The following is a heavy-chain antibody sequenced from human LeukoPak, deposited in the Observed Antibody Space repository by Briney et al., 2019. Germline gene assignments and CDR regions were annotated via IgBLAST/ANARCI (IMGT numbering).Heavy chain of an antibody. CDR1: GFTFDDYA. CDR2: ISWNSGSI. Sequence: PGRSLRLSCAASGFTFDDYAMHWVRQAPGKGLEWVSGISWNSGSIVYADSVKGRFTISRDNSKNTLYLQMNSLRAEDTAVYYCAKDSKLLRFLEWLLSFDYWGQGTLVTVSS. CDR3: AKDSKLLRFLEWLLSFDY. V-gene: IGHV3-9*01. D-gene: IGHD3-3*01. J-gene: IGHJ4*02.